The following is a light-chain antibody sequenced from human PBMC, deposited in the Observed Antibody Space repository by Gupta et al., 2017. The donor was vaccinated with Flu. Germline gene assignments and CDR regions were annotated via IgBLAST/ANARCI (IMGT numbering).Light chain of an antibody. CDR2: ETA. CDR1: SSNIEKNY. Sequence: KVTISCSGSSSNIEKNYVSQYQQFPGTAPQLLIYETAQRPSGIPDGFSGSNSDSSATLDVIGLQPGDEAAFYCGPYDNSLRAWVFGAGTKLTVL. CDR3: GPYDNSLRAWV. V-gene: IGLV1-51*02. J-gene: IGLJ3*02.